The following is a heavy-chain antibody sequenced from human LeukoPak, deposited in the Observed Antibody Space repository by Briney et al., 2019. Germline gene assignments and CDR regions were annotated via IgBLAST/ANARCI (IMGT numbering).Heavy chain of an antibody. CDR2: INSDGSST. V-gene: IGHV3-74*01. J-gene: IGHJ4*02. CDR3: ARVGRDTRVDYFDY. CDR1: GFTFSSYW. Sequence: PGGSLRLSCAASGFTFSSYWMHWVRQAPGKGLVWVSCINSDGSSTSYADSVKGRFTISRDNAKNTLYLQMNSLRAEDTAVYYCARVGRDTRVDYFDYWGQGTLVTVSS. D-gene: IGHD5-18*01.